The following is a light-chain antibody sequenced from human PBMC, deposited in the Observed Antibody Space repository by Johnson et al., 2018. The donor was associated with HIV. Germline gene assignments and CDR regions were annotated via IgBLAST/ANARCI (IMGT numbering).Light chain of an antibody. V-gene: IGLV1-51*02. Sequence: QSVLTQPPSVSAAPGQKVTISCSGSSSNIGNNYVSWYQQLPGTAPKLLIYENNKRPSWIPDRFSGSKSGTSATLGITGLPTGDEADYYCGTWDSSLSADVFGPGTKVTVL. CDR1: SSNIGNNY. CDR3: GTWDSSLSADV. CDR2: ENN. J-gene: IGLJ1*01.